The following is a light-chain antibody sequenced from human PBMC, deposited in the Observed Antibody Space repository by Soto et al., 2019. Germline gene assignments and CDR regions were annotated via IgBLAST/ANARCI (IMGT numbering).Light chain of an antibody. V-gene: IGKV1D-13*01. CDR1: QGISDA. Sequence: AIQLTQSPSSLSASIGDRVTITCRASQGISDALAWYQQKPGSTPDLLIYDASILESGVPSRFSGSGSGTDFTLTISSLQPEDFATYYCQVFNNYLLTFGPGTRVDI. CDR3: QVFNNYLLT. CDR2: DAS. J-gene: IGKJ3*01.